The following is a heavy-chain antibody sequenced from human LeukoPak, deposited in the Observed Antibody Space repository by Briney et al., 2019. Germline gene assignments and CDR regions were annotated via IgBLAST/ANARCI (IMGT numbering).Heavy chain of an antibody. CDR1: QISVSRNY. J-gene: IGHJ4*02. D-gene: IGHD3-22*01. V-gene: IGHV3-53*01. CDR2: IYSDGTT. Sequence: GGSLRLSCAVSQISVSRNYMSWVRQAPGKGLEWVSVIYSDGTTNYADSVKGRFTVSRDNSKNTVYLQMNSLRADDTAVYYCARDGESSGYFSYFDHWGQGTLVTVSS. CDR3: ARDGESSGYFSYFDH.